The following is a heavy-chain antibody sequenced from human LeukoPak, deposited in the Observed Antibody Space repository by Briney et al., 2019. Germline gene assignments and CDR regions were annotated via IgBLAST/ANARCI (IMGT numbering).Heavy chain of an antibody. V-gene: IGHV4-59*01. D-gene: IGHD3-3*01. Sequence: SETLSLTCTVSGGSISSYYWSWIRQPPGKGLEWIGYIYYSGSTNYNPSLKSRVTMSIDTSKSQFSLRLSSVTAADTAVYYCARVVCITIFGVVIREPNWFDPWGQGTLVTVSS. CDR3: ARVVCITIFGVVIREPNWFDP. CDR1: GGSISSYY. CDR2: IYYSGST. J-gene: IGHJ5*02.